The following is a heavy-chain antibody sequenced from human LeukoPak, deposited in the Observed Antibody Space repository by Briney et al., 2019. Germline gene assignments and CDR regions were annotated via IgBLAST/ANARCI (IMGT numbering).Heavy chain of an antibody. V-gene: IGHV3-11*01. CDR1: GFTFSDYY. D-gene: IGHD2-21*01. J-gene: IGHJ4*02. CDR3: ARDTPCGGDCSYFDY. CDR2: ISGSGSTI. Sequence: GGSLRLSCAASGFTFSDYYMSWIRQAPGKGLEWVSYISGSGSTIYYADSVKGRFTISRDNAKNSLYLQMNSLRAEDTAVYYCARDTPCGGDCSYFDYWGQGTLVAVSS.